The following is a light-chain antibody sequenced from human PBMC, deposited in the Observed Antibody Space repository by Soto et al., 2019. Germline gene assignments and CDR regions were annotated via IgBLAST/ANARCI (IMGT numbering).Light chain of an antibody. CDR2: WAS. CDR3: QQYYSSPRT. J-gene: IGKJ1*01. CDR1: QSVLFSSLNKNN. Sequence: DIVLTQSPDSLAVSLGERATINCKSSQSVLFSSLNKNNLAWYQQKPGQPPKLLIYWASARESGVPDRFSGSGSGTDFTLTISSLQAEDVAVYYCQQYYSSPRTFGQGTKVEI. V-gene: IGKV4-1*01.